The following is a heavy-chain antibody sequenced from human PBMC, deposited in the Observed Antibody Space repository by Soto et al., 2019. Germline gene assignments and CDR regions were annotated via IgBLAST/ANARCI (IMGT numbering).Heavy chain of an antibody. V-gene: IGHV4-59*01. D-gene: IGHD6-13*01. CDR2: IYYTGST. Sequence: PSETLSLTCTVSGDSINNYYWSWIRQPPGKRLEWIGYIYYTGSTTCNPSLESRVTMSVDTSKNQFSLKLNSLNAADTAVYYCAKYRRTEAEGYTLDYWGRGTLVTVSS. CDR3: AKYRRTEAEGYTLDY. CDR1: GDSINNYY. J-gene: IGHJ4*02.